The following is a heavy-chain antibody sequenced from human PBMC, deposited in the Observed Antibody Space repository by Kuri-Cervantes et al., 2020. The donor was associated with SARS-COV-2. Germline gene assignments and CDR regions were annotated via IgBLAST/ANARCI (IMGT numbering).Heavy chain of an antibody. D-gene: IGHD3-3*01. J-gene: IGHJ6*02. CDR2: IYYSGST. CDR3: ASLKGVVIAIFGMDV. Sequence: GSLRLSCAASGFTFSSYWMHWVRQAPGKGLEWIGSIYYSGSTYYNPSLKSRVTISVDTSKNQFSLKLSSVTAADTAVYYCASLKGVVIAIFGMDVWGQGTPVTVSS. CDR1: GFTFSSYW. V-gene: IGHV4-39*01.